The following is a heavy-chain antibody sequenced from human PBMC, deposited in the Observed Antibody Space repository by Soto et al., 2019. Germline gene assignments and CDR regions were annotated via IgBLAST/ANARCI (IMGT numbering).Heavy chain of an antibody. D-gene: IGHD6-13*01. CDR2: ISYDGSNK. CDR1: GFTFSSYG. V-gene: IGHV3-30*18. J-gene: IGHJ6*02. Sequence: PGGSLRLSCAASGFTFSSYGMHWVRQAPGKGLEWVAVISYDGSNKYYADSVKGRFTISRDNSKNTLYLQMNSLRAEDTAVYYCANPSFLGEQQRIMAVWGQGTRVTVSS. CDR3: ANPSFLGEQQRIMAV.